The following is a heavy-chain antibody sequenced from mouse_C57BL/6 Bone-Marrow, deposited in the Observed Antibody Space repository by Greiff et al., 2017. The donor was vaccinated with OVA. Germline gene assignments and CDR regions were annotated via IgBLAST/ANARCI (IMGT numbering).Heavy chain of an antibody. J-gene: IGHJ2*01. CDR1: GFNIKDDY. CDR2: IDPENGDT. V-gene: IGHV14-4*01. Sequence: VQLQQSGAELVRPGASVKLSCTASGFNIKDDYMHWVKQRPEQGLEWIGWIDPENGDTEYASKFQGKATITADTSSTTAYLQLSSLTSEDTAVYYCTTRLGDYWGQGTTLTVSS. CDR3: TTRLGDY.